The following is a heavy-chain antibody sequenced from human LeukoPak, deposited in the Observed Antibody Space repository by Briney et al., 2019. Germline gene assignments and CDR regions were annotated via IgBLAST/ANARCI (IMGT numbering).Heavy chain of an antibody. CDR3: ARGPLEYSSSSWYSGQASRADY. Sequence: GRSLRLSCAASGFTFSSYAMHWVRQAPGKGLEWVAVISYDGSNKYYADSVKGRFTISRDNSKNTLYLQMNSLRAEDTAVYYCARGPLEYSSSSWYSGQASRADYWGQGTLVTVSS. V-gene: IGHV3-30-3*01. D-gene: IGHD6-6*01. J-gene: IGHJ4*02. CDR1: GFTFSSYA. CDR2: ISYDGSNK.